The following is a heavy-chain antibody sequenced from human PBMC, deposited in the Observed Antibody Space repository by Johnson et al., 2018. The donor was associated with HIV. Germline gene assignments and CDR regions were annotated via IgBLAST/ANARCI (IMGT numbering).Heavy chain of an antibody. CDR3: ASGYYDSSGYYPDAFDI. Sequence: QVQLVEYGGGLVQPGGSLRLSCAASGFIISSYWMTWVRQAPGKGLEWVAVISYDGSNKYYADSVKGRFTISRDNSKNTLYLQMNSLRAEDTAVYYCASGYYDSSGYYPDAFDIWGQGTMVTVSS. CDR2: ISYDGSNK. CDR1: GFIISSYW. V-gene: IGHV3-30*03. J-gene: IGHJ3*02. D-gene: IGHD3-22*01.